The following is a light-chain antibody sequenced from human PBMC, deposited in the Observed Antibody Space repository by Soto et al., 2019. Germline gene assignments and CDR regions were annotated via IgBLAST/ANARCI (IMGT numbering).Light chain of an antibody. CDR1: QSVSSSS. CDR2: GAS. V-gene: IGKV3-20*01. Sequence: EIVLTQSPGTLSLSPGERATLSCRASQSVSSSSLAWYQQKPGQAPRLLIYGASSRATGIPDRFSGSGSGTDFTLTISRLEPEDFAVYYCQQYGSSLFTFGPGPKVDIK. J-gene: IGKJ3*01. CDR3: QQYGSSLFT.